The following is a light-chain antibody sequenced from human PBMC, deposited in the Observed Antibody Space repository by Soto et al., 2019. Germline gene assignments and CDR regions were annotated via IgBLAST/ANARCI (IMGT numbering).Light chain of an antibody. CDR1: QSISSW. Sequence: DIQMTQSPSTLSASVGDRVTITCRASQSISSWLAWYQQKPGKAPKLLIYDASSLESGVPSRFSGSGSGTEFTLTIRSLHPHDSANYNCQQYNSYSRTFGQGTNVDI. J-gene: IGKJ1*01. V-gene: IGKV1-5*01. CDR3: QQYNSYSRT. CDR2: DAS.